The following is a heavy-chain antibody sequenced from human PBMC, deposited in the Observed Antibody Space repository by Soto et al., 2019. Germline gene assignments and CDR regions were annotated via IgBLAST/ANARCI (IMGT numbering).Heavy chain of an antibody. CDR1: GGSISSGGYY. CDR3: AREHIIATEFDP. D-gene: IGHD2-21*01. Sequence: PSETLSLTCTVSGGSISSGGYYWSWIRQPPGKGLEWIGEINHSGSTNYNPSLKSRVTISVDTSKNQFSLKLSSVTAADTAVYYCAREHIIATEFDPWGQGTLVTISS. V-gene: IGHV4-39*07. J-gene: IGHJ5*02. CDR2: INHSGST.